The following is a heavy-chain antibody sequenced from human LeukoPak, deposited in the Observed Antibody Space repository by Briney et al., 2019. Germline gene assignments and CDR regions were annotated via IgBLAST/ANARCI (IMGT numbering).Heavy chain of an antibody. CDR2: IKEDGSVK. V-gene: IGHV3-7*01. D-gene: IGHD2-21*01. Sequence: GGSLRLSCAASGFTFSSYWMSWVRQAPGKGLEWVANIKEDGSVKDYVDSVKGRFAISRDNAKNSLYLQMNSLRAEDTAVYYCAKGPSYCGGDCYSYFDYWGQGTLVTVSS. CDR3: AKGPSYCGGDCYSYFDY. J-gene: IGHJ4*02. CDR1: GFTFSSYW.